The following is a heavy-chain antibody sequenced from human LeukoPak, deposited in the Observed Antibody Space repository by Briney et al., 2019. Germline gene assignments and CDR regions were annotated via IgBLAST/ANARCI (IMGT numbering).Heavy chain of an antibody. CDR2: ISYDGSNK. Sequence: GSLRLSCAASGFTFSSYGTHWVRQAPGKGLEWVAVISYDGSNKYYADSVKGRFTISRDNSKNTLYPQMNSLRAEDTAVYYCAKSLSLDWLLSWDYWGQGTLVTVSS. CDR1: GFTFSSYG. J-gene: IGHJ4*02. V-gene: IGHV3-30*18. D-gene: IGHD3-9*01. CDR3: AKSLSLDWLLSWDY.